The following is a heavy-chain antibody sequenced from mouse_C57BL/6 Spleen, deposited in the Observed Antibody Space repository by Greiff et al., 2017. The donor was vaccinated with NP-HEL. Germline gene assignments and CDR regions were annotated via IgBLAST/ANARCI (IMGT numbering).Heavy chain of an antibody. Sequence: EVMLVESGGGLVQPGGSLSLSCAASGFTFTDYYMSWVRQPPGKALEWLGFIRNKANGYTTEYSASVKGRFTISRDNSQSILYLQMNALRAEDSATYYCARYGDRGFAYWGQGTLVTVSA. CDR2: IRNKANGYTT. J-gene: IGHJ3*01. CDR3: ARYGDRGFAY. CDR1: GFTFTDYY. V-gene: IGHV7-3*01.